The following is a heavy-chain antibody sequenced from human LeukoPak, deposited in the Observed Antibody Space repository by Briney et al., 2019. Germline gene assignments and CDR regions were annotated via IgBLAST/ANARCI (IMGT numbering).Heavy chain of an antibody. CDR3: ARDGVNYDRSVGPFDP. CDR1: GFTFSSYA. CDR2: ISVTGADT. D-gene: IGHD3-22*01. V-gene: IGHV3-23*01. Sequence: GGSLRLSCAASGFTFSSYAMSWVRQAPGKGLEWDSGISVTGADTHYADSVEGRFTISRDNSRNVVYLQMNSLRVGDTGVYFCARDGVNYDRSVGPFDPWGQGTRVTVSS. J-gene: IGHJ5*02.